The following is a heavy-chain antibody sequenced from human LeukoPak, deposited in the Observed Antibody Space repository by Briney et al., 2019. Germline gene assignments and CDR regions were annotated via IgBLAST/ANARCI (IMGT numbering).Heavy chain of an antibody. Sequence: SETLSLTCTVSGGSISSSSYYRGWIRQPPGKGLEWIGSIYQSGSTYYNPSLQSRVTISVDTSKNQFSLKLSSVTAADTAVYYCASSPGHYYYDSSGYLDYWGQGTLVTVSS. CDR1: GGSISSSSYY. J-gene: IGHJ4*02. D-gene: IGHD3-22*01. V-gene: IGHV4-39*07. CDR2: IYQSGST. CDR3: ASSPGHYYYDSSGYLDY.